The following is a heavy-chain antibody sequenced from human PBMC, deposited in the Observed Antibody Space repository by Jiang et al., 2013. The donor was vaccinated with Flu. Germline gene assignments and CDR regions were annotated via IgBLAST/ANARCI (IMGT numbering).Heavy chain of an antibody. Sequence: SGAEVKPPGASVKVSCKASGNILTEDAIHWVRQAPGQRLEWMGWMKSGEGTTKYSQEFQDRVTFTGDTSANTAYMELSSLTSGDTALYYCARGWTSGWYLDHWGQGTLITVSS. D-gene: IGHD6-13*01. CDR1: GNILTEDA. J-gene: IGHJ4*02. CDR3: ARGWTSGWYLDH. V-gene: IGHV1-3*04. CDR2: MKSGEGTT.